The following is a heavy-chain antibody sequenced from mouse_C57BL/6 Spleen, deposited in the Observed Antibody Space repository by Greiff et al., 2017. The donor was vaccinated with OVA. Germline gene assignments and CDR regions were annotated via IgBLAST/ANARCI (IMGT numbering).Heavy chain of an antibody. J-gene: IGHJ2*01. CDR2: IDPETGGT. CDR3: TRSLYSNYDY. D-gene: IGHD2-5*01. V-gene: IGHV1-15*01. CDR1: GYTFTDYE. Sequence: VQLQQSGAELVRPGASVTLSCKASGYTFTDYEMHWVKQTPVHGLEWIGAIDPETGGTAYNQKFKGKAILTADKSSSTAYMELRSLTSEDSAVYYCTRSLYSNYDYWGQGTTLTVSS.